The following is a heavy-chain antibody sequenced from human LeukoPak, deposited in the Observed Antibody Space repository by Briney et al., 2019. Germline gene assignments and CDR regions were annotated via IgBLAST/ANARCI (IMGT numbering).Heavy chain of an antibody. CDR2: IYSGGST. D-gene: IGHD3-22*01. Sequence: QPGGSLRLSCAASGFTVSSNYMSWVRQAPGKGLEWVSVIYSGGSTYCADSVKGRFTISRDNSKNTLYLQMNSLRAEDTAVYYCARERYYYDSSGYYFRAFDIWGQGTMVTVSS. CDR3: ARERYYYDSSGYYFRAFDI. J-gene: IGHJ3*02. V-gene: IGHV3-66*02. CDR1: GFTVSSNY.